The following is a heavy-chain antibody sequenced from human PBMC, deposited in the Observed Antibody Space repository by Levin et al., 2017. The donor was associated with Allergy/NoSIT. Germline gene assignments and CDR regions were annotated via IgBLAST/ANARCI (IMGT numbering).Heavy chain of an antibody. J-gene: IGHJ6*02. CDR2: INPNSGGT. V-gene: IGHV1-2*02. D-gene: IGHD3-9*01. Sequence: GASVKVSCKASGYTFTGYYMHWVRQAPGQGLEWMGWINPNSGGTNYAQKFQGRVTMTRDTSISTAYMELSRLRSDDTAVYYCARVHDPSRYFDWLLHYYYYYGMDGWGQGTTVTVSS. CDR3: ARVHDPSRYFDWLLHYYYYYGMDG. CDR1: GYTFTGYY.